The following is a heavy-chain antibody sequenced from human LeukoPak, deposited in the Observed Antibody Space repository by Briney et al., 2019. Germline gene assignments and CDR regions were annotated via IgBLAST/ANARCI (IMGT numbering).Heavy chain of an antibody. D-gene: IGHD6-13*01. CDR2: IYGDIGT. Sequence: GGSLRLSCAASGFTVSSNFMSWVRQAPGKGLEWVSVIYGDIGTYYADSMKGRFTISRDNSKNTLYLQMNSLRAEDTAVYYCAKDRIAASGLSYYFDYWGQGTLVTVSS. V-gene: IGHV3-66*02. J-gene: IGHJ4*02. CDR1: GFTVSSNF. CDR3: AKDRIAASGLSYYFDY.